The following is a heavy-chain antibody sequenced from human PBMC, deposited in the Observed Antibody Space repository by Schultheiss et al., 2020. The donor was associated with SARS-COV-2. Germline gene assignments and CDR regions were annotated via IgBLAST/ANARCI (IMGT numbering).Heavy chain of an antibody. CDR2: INSDGSST. Sequence: GGSLRLSCAASGFTFSSYWMHWVRQAPGKGLVWVSRINSDGSSTSYADSVKGRFTISRDNSKNTLYLQMNSLRAEDTAVYYCAKSDKVRQNGIDYWGQGTLVTVSS. J-gene: IGHJ4*02. D-gene: IGHD1-1*01. V-gene: IGHV3-74*01. CDR3: AKSDKVRQNGIDY. CDR1: GFTFSSYW.